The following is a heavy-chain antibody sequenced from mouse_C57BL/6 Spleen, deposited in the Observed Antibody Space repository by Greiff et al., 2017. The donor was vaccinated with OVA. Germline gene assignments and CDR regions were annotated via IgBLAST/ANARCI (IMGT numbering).Heavy chain of an antibody. Sequence: EVQLQQSGPGLVKPSQSLSLTCSVTGYSITSGYYWNWIRQFPGNKLEWMGYISYDGSNNYNPSLKNRISITRDTSKNQCFLKLNSVTTEDTATYYCAPIYYGNWYFDVWGTGTTVTVSS. CDR2: ISYDGSN. J-gene: IGHJ1*03. CDR3: APIYYGNWYFDV. CDR1: GYSITSGYY. D-gene: IGHD2-1*01. V-gene: IGHV3-6*01.